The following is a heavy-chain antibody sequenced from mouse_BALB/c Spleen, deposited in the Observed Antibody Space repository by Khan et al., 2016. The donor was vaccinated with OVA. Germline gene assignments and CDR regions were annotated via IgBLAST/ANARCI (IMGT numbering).Heavy chain of an antibody. J-gene: IGHJ2*01. CDR3: ARTARIKY. V-gene: IGHV3-1*02. CDR2: ITYSGST. CDR1: GYSITSGYG. D-gene: IGHD1-2*01. Sequence: EVQLQESGPGLVKPSQSLSLTCTVTGYSITSGYGWNWIRQFPGNQLEWGGYITYSGSTNYNPSLKSRTSITRDTSKNQFFLQLNSVTTEDTATYYCARTARIKYWGQGTTLTVSS.